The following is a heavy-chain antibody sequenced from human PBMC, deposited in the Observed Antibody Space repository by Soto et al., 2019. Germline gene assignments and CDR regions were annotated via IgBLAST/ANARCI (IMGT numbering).Heavy chain of an antibody. J-gene: IGHJ4*02. CDR3: ASEYYYGSGTDF. V-gene: IGHV4-30-2*01. Sequence: QLQLQESGSGLVKPSQTLSLTCAVSGGSISSGGYSWSWIRQPPGKGLEWIGYIYHSGSTYYNPSLKTRVSISVDRSKNQFSLKLSSVTAADTAVYYCASEYYYGSGTDFWGQGTLVTVSS. CDR2: IYHSGST. CDR1: GGSISSGGYS. D-gene: IGHD3-10*01.